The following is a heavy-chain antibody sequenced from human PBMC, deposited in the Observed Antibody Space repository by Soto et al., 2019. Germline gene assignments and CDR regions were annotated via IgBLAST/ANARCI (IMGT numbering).Heavy chain of an antibody. V-gene: IGHV1-69*01. D-gene: IGHD3-22*01. CDR2: IIPIFGTA. CDR1: GGTFSSYA. Sequence: KVSCKASGGTFSSYAISWVRQAPGQGLEWMGGIIPIFGTANYAQKFQGRVTITADESTSTAYMELSSLRSEDTAVYYCARIKRKDSSGYYLSSAFDIWGQGTMVTVSS. J-gene: IGHJ3*02. CDR3: ARIKRKDSSGYYLSSAFDI.